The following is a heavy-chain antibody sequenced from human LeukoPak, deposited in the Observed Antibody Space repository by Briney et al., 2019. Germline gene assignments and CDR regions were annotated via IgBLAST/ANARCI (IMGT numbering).Heavy chain of an antibody. V-gene: IGHV3-23*01. CDR3: AKSVEMATIYFDY. CDR1: GFTFSSYW. Sequence: GGSLRLSCAASGFTFSSYWMHWVRQAPGKGLEWVSAISGSGGSTYYADSVKGRFTISRDNSKNTLYLQMNSLRAEDTAVYYCAKSVEMATIYFDYWGQGTLVTVSS. D-gene: IGHD5-24*01. CDR2: ISGSGGST. J-gene: IGHJ4*02.